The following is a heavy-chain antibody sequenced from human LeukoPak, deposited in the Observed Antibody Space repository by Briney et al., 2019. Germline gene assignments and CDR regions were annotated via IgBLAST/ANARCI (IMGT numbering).Heavy chain of an antibody. D-gene: IGHD6-19*01. CDR2: IKQDGRER. V-gene: IGHV3-7*01. CDR3: ARDTIAVAGDFDY. J-gene: IGHJ4*02. CDR1: GFTFSSYW. Sequence: GGSLRLSCAASGFTFSSYWMTWVRQAPGKGLEWVANIKQDGRERYYVDSVKGRFTISRDNAKNSLYLQMNSLRAEDTAVYYCARDTIAVAGDFDYWGLGTLVTVSS.